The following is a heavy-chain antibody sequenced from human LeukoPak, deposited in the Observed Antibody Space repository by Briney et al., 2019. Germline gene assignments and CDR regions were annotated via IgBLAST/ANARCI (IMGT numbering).Heavy chain of an antibody. V-gene: IGHV3-7*01. CDR1: GFTFSSYW. J-gene: IGHJ5*02. D-gene: IGHD3-10*01. CDR2: IKQDGSEK. CDR3: AEYYFGSGASFDP. Sequence: PGGSLRLSCAASGFTFSSYWMSWVRQAPGKGLEWVANIKQDGSEKYYVDSVKGRFTISRDNAKNSLYLQINSLRAEDTAVFYFAEYYFGSGASFDPLGQGTLVTVSS.